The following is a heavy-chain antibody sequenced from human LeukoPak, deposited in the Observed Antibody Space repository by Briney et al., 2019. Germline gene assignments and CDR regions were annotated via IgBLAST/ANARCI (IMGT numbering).Heavy chain of an antibody. J-gene: IGHJ4*02. CDR1: GFTFSNYG. V-gene: IGHV3-23*01. CDR3: AKRSLTVGNLAFDY. D-gene: IGHD3-16*01. Sequence: GGSLRLSCAASGFTFSNYGLSWVRQAPGKGLEWVSGITGSGGSTYYADSVKGRFTISRDNSKNTLYLQMNSLRVEDTAVYYCAKRSLTVGNLAFDYWGQGTLVTVSS. CDR2: ITGSGGST.